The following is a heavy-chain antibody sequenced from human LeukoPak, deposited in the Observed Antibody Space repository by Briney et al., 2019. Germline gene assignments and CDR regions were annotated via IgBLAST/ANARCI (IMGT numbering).Heavy chain of an antibody. J-gene: IGHJ4*02. CDR1: GFTVSSNY. D-gene: IGHD6-13*01. CDR2: IYSGGST. Sequence: GGSLRHSCAASGFTVSSNYMSWVRQAPGKGLEWVSVIYSGGSTYYADSVKGRFTISRDNSKNTLYLQMNSLRAEDTAVYYCARVQDSSSWLGGIDYWGQGTLVTVSS. V-gene: IGHV3-66*01. CDR3: ARVQDSSSWLGGIDY.